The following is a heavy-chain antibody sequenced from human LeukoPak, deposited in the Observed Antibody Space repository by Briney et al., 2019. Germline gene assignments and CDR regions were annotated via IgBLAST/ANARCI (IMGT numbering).Heavy chain of an antibody. J-gene: IGHJ5*02. CDR2: IYYSGGT. D-gene: IGHD3-10*01. CDR3: ARDLGSGSGSYPNWFDP. Sequence: PSETLSLTCTVSGGSISSSSYYWGWIRQPPGKGLEWIGSIYYSGGTYNNPSLKSRVTISVDRSKNHFSLKLSSVTAADTAVYYCARDLGSGSGSYPNWFDPWGQGTLVTVSS. CDR1: GGSISSSSYY. V-gene: IGHV4-39*07.